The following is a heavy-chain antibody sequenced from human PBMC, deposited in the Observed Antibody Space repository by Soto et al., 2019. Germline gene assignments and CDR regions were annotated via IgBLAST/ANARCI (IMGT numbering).Heavy chain of an antibody. CDR1: GFTFSSYA. CDR2: IGESGTAT. Sequence: EVQLLESGGGLVQPGGSLRLSCAASGFTFSSYAMKWVRQAPGKGLEWVSLIGESGTATYYADSVKGRFNISRDNSGNTLFLEMYSLRAEDTAVYYCARTIRGVRYYGMDVWSQGTTVTVS. J-gene: IGHJ6*02. V-gene: IGHV3-23*01. CDR3: ARTIRGVRYYGMDV. D-gene: IGHD3-3*01.